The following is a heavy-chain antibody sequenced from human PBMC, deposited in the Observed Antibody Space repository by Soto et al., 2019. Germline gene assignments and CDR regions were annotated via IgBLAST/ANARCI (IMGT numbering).Heavy chain of an antibody. J-gene: IGHJ5*02. Sequence: QVQLVQSGAEVRRPGASVRVSCKASGYSFIDYYINWVRQAPGQGLEWMGWINPKDGATKSAQKFQDWVTMTSDTSHTTAYLDLRSDDTAVYYCARGRTVVATPARDDWFDPWGQGTLVTVSS. CDR1: GYSFIDYY. D-gene: IGHD2-21*02. CDR3: ARGRTVVATPARDDWFDP. V-gene: IGHV1-2*04. CDR2: INPKDGAT.